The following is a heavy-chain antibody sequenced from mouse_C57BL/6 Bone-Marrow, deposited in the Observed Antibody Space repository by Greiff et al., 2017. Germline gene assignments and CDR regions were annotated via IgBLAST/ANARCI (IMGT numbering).Heavy chain of an antibody. CDR3: ARGAGPAWFAY. V-gene: IGHV1-4*01. CDR1: GYTFTSYT. Sequence: VQLQQSGAELARPGASVKMSCKASGYTFTSYTMHWVKQRPGQGLEWIGYINPSSGYTKYNQKFKDKATWTADKSSSTAYMQLSSLTSEDSAVYYCARGAGPAWFAYWGQGTLVTVSA. J-gene: IGHJ3*01. CDR2: INPSSGYT. D-gene: IGHD3-3*01.